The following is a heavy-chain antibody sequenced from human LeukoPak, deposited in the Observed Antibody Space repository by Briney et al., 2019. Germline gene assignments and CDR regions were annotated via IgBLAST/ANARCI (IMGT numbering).Heavy chain of an antibody. J-gene: IGHJ4*02. D-gene: IGHD4-17*01. CDR1: GGSISSNTHN. Sequence: SETLSLTCTVSGGSISSNTHNWAWIRHPPGKGLEWIGSIYYTGNTYHKPSLKSRVTISVDTSENQFSLKVSSPTAADTAVHYCARLLSTVTTWKFDYWGQGSLVTVSS. CDR3: ARLLSTVTTWKFDY. V-gene: IGHV4-39*01. CDR2: IYYTGNT.